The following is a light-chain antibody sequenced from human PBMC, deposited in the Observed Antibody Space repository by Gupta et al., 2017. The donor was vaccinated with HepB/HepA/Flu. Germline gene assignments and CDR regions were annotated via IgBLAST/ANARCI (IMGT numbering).Light chain of an antibody. V-gene: IGKV1-39*01. J-gene: IGKJ2*01. Sequence: DIHMTQSASSQSASVGDRVTITVLSSHRISRYLYWYQQKPGKAPKLLIYAASRVKSGVPSRFSGSGSGTDFTLTISRLQPEDFETYSCPQCYSTPKTFGQGTKMEIK. CDR3: PQCYSTPKT. CDR1: HRISRY. CDR2: AAS.